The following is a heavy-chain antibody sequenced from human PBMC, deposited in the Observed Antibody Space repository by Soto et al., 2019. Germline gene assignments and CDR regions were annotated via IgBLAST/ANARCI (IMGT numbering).Heavy chain of an antibody. Sequence: QVQLVQSGAEVKRPGSSVKVSCKASGGTFDKYAISWVRQAPGQGLEWMGGVIPMFVTANYAQKFQGRLTITADKSTNTFYMEMHSLISEDTGVYYCAREGGEMANPPPYIYWGRGTQVTVSS. J-gene: IGHJ4*02. V-gene: IGHV1-69*06. CDR1: GGTFDKYA. CDR2: VIPMFVTA. CDR3: AREGGEMANPPPYIY. D-gene: IGHD3-16*01.